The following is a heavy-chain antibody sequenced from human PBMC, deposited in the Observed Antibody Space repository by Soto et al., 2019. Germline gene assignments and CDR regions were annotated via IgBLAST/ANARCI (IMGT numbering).Heavy chain of an antibody. CDR3: AREPFTVIDYYHYYGLDV. J-gene: IGHJ6*02. D-gene: IGHD2-21*01. Sequence: GSLRLSCAASGFTFNNYNMNWVRQAPGKGLEWVSSISSSSRYISYADSVKGRFTISRDNAKNSLLLQMNSLRAEDTAVYYCAREPFTVIDYYHYYGLDVWGQGTTVTVSS. CDR1: GFTFNNYN. CDR2: ISSSSRYI. V-gene: IGHV3-21*01.